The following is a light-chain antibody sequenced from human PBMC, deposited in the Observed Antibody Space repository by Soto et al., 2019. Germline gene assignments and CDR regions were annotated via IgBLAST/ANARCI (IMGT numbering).Light chain of an antibody. CDR3: QQYYASPWT. V-gene: IGKV3-20*01. CDR1: QSISSTY. Sequence: EIVLTQSPGTLSLSPGERATLSCRASQSISSTYLAWYRQKPGQAPRLLIYAASSRATGIPVRFSGSGSGTDFTLTISRLEPEDFAVYYCQQYYASPWTFGQGTRVEIK. J-gene: IGKJ1*01. CDR2: AAS.